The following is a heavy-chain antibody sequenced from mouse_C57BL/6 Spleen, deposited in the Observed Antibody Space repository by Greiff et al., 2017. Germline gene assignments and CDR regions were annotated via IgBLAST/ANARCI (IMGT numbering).Heavy chain of an antibody. V-gene: IGHV2-2*01. CDR3: ATKKDVGYFDV. CDR2: IWSGGST. J-gene: IGHJ1*03. CDR1: GFSLTSYG. Sequence: VHLVESGPGLVQPSQSLSITCTVSGFSLTSYGVHWVRQSPGKGLEWLGVIWSGGSTDYNAAFISRLSISKDNSKSQVFFKMNSLQADDTAIYYCATKKDVGYFDVWGTGTTVTVSS.